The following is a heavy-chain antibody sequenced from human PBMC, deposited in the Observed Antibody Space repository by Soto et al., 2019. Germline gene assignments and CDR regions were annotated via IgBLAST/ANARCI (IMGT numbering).Heavy chain of an antibody. D-gene: IGHD2-21*01. CDR1: GDSISSFY. Sequence: QVQLQESGPGLVKPSETLSLTCTVSGDSISSFYWSWIRQLPGKGLEWIGYIDNSGSTNYNPSLKSRVTISLDTSKIQSSLKLSSVTAADTAVYDGARGVAAFDYWGQGTRVSVSS. CDR3: ARGVAAFDY. J-gene: IGHJ4*02. V-gene: IGHV4-59*08. CDR2: IDNSGST.